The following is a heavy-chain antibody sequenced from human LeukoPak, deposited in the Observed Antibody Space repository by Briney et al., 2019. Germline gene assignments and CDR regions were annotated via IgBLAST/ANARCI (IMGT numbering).Heavy chain of an antibody. J-gene: IGHJ4*02. CDR3: ARDSGYGTYDD. D-gene: IGHD6-25*01. CDR1: GFSFSASW. CDR2: IKEDGSVT. Sequence: PGGPLRLSCAAASGFSFSASWMTWVRQAPGKGLEWVAGIKEDGSVTRYVDSVKGRFTISRDNAKNPLFLQMNGLRAEDTAVYYCARDSGYGTYDDWGQGTLVTVSS. V-gene: IGHV3-7*01.